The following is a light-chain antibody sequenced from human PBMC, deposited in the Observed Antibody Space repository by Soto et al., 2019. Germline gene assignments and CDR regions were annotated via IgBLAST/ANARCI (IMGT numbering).Light chain of an antibody. V-gene: IGKV4-1*01. CDR3: QQHYTTPWT. CDR2: WAS. Sequence: DIVMSQSPESLAVSLGERATTKCNSSKSVLYSSNSKNYLAWHQQKPGQPPKMLIYWASTGKSGVPDRFSGSGSGTDFTLTISSLQAEDVAVYYCQQHYTTPWTFGQGTRVELK. CDR1: KSVLYSSNSKNY. J-gene: IGKJ1*01.